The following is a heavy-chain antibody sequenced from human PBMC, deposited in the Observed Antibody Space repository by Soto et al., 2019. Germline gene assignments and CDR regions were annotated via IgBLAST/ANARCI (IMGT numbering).Heavy chain of an antibody. CDR3: ARGGYGSGSYCTCPDY. V-gene: IGHV3-21*01. Sequence: EVQLVESGGGLVKPGGSLRLSCAASGFTFSSYNMNWVRQAPGKGLEWVSSISSSTSYIYYADSVKGRFTISRDNAKNSLYLQMNSLRAEDTAVYYCARGGYGSGSYCTCPDYWGQGTLVTVSS. J-gene: IGHJ4*02. D-gene: IGHD3-10*01. CDR1: GFTFSSYN. CDR2: ISSSTSYI.